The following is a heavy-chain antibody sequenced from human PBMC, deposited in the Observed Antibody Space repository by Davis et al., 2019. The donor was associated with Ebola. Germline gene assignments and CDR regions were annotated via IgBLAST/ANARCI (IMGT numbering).Heavy chain of an antibody. CDR1: GFTFSRDW. V-gene: IGHV3-23*01. D-gene: IGHD3-10*01. Sequence: GGSLRLSCAASGFTFSRDWMHWVRQAPGKGLEWVAGISGNSGTIYYADALKGRFTISRDNSKNTLYLQTNSLRVEDTALYYCAKLRGIIPSGEYWGQGTLVTVSS. J-gene: IGHJ4*02. CDR2: ISGNSGTI. CDR3: AKLRGIIPSGEY.